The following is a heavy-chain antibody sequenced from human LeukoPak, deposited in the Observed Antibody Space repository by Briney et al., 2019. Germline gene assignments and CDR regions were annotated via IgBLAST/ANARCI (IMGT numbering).Heavy chain of an antibody. CDR3: ARVASAQLWYNWFDP. V-gene: IGHV3-30*04. J-gene: IGHJ5*02. D-gene: IGHD5-18*01. Sequence: PGRSLRLSCAASGFTFGSYAMHWVRRAPGEGLEWVAFISYDGRNKYRADSVKGRFTISRDNSKNTLYLQMNSLRAEDTAVYYCARVASAQLWYNWFDPWGQGTQVTVSS. CDR1: GFTFGSYA. CDR2: ISYDGRNK.